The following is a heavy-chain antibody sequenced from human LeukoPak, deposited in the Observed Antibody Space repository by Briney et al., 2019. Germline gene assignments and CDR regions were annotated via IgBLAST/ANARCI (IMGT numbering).Heavy chain of an antibody. CDR3: ARVGYSSLDY. Sequence: SETLSLTCTVSGGSISSYYWSCIRQPAGKGLEWIGRIYTSGSPNYNPSRKSRVTMSVDTPKNQFSLKLTSVTAADTAVYYCARVGYSSLDYWGQGTLVTVSS. J-gene: IGHJ4*02. V-gene: IGHV4-4*07. D-gene: IGHD6-19*01. CDR2: IYTSGSP. CDR1: GGSISSYY.